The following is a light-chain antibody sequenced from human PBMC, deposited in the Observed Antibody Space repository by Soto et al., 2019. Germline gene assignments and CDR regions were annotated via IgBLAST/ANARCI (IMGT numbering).Light chain of an antibody. CDR3: QVWDSSSDHYV. V-gene: IGLV3-21*02. CDR1: DIASKS. J-gene: IGLJ1*01. CDR2: DDN. Sequence: ELTQPPSVSVAPGQTARISCGGNDIASKSVHWSQQKPGQAPVLVVYDDNDRPSGIPERFSGSNSGDTATLTISRVEAGDEADYYCQVWDSSSDHYVFGSGTKVTVL.